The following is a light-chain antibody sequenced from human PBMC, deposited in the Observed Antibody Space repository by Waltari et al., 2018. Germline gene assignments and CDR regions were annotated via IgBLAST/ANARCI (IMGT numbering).Light chain of an antibody. CDR2: WAS. V-gene: IGKV4-1*01. CDR3: QQYYSPPLT. J-gene: IGKJ4*01. CDR1: QTILSSSNNKNA. Sequence: IVMTQSPDSLAVSLGERATINCKASQTILSSSNNKNALAWYQQKPGHPPKLLIYWASTRTSGVPDRFSGRGSETDFTLTISRLQADDVAVYYCQQYYSPPLTFGGGTKVEIK.